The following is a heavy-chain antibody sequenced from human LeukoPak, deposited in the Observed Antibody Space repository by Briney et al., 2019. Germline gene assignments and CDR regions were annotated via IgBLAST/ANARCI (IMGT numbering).Heavy chain of an antibody. J-gene: IGHJ6*03. CDR1: GGSISSYY. CDR2: IYTSGST. V-gene: IGHV4-4*07. Sequence: PSETLSLTCTVSGGSISSYYWSWIRQPAGKGLEWIGRIYTSGSTNYNPSLKSRITISLDTTKNQFSLKLSSVTAADTAVYFCARGRGDFWSTYYSDYYMDVWGKGTTVSVS. D-gene: IGHD3-3*01. CDR3: ARGRGDFWSTYYSDYYMDV.